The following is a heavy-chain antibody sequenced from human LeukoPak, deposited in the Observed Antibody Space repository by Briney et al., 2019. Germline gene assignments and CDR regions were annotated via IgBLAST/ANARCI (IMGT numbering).Heavy chain of an antibody. D-gene: IGHD3-10*01. J-gene: IGHJ4*02. CDR3: ARGGVDHYGSGTYYLMYYFDH. CDR2: ISGSGGAT. CDR1: GFTFNSYG. Sequence: GGTLRLSCAASGFTFNSYGMSWVRQAPGKGLEWVSGISGSGGATYYADSVKGRFTVSRDDPHNTLYLQMNSVRAEDTAVYFCARGGVDHYGSGTYYLMYYFDHWGQGALVTVSS. V-gene: IGHV3-23*01.